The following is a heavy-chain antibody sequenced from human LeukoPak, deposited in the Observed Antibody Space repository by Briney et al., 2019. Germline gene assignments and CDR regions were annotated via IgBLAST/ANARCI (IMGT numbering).Heavy chain of an antibody. CDR2: MNPNSGNT. D-gene: IGHD1-26*01. Sequence: ASVKVSCKASGYTFTSYDINWVRQATGQGLEWMGWMNPNSGNTGYAQKFQGRLTITRNTSIGTAYLELSSLRSEDTAVYYCAKSVGAGHFDYWGQGTLVTVSS. J-gene: IGHJ4*02. V-gene: IGHV1-8*03. CDR3: AKSVGAGHFDY. CDR1: GYTFTSYD.